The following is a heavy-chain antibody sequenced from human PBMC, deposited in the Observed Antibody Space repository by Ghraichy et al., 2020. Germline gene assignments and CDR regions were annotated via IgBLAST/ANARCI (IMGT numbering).Heavy chain of an antibody. CDR3: AKLAAAGSSFDY. CDR2: IRYDGSNK. Sequence: GGSLRLSCAASGFTFSSYGMHWVRQAPGKGLEWVAFIRYDGSNKYYADSVKGRFTISRDNSKITLYLQMNSLRAEDTAVYYCAKLAAAGSSFDYWGQGTLVTVSS. CDR1: GFTFSSYG. V-gene: IGHV3-30*02. J-gene: IGHJ4*02. D-gene: IGHD6-13*01.